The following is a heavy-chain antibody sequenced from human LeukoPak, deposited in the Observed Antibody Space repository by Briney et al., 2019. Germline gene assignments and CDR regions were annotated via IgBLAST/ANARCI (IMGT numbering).Heavy chain of an antibody. V-gene: IGHV3-48*03. D-gene: IGHD2-15*01. Sequence: GGSLRLSCAASGLTFSSYEMNWVRQAPGKGLEWVSYISSSGSSIYYADSVKGRFTISRDNAKNSLYLQMNCLRPEDTAVYYCAVVAATSDRTFDYWGQGTLVTVSS. CDR2: ISSSGSSI. J-gene: IGHJ4*02. CDR1: GLTFSSYE. CDR3: AVVAATSDRTFDY.